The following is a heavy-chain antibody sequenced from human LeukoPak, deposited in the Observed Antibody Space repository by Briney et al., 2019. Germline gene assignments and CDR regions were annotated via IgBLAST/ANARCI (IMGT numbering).Heavy chain of an antibody. CDR3: ARSRLRLGIDY. J-gene: IGHJ4*02. CDR1: GGSISSYY. Sequence: PSETLSLTCTVSGGSISSYYWSWIRQPPGKGLEWIGEINHSGSTNYNPSLKSRVTISVDTSRNQFSLKLSSVTAADTAVYYCARSRLRLGIDYWGQGTLVTVSS. D-gene: IGHD4-17*01. V-gene: IGHV4-34*01. CDR2: INHSGST.